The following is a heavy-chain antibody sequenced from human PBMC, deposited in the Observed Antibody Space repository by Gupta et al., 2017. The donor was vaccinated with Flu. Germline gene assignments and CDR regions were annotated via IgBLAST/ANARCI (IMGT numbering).Heavy chain of an antibody. CDR1: GYTFSSYY. J-gene: IGHJ4*02. Sequence: QVRLVQSGPEVKKPGASVKLSCVASGYTFSSYYMHWLRQAPGQGPEWMGMINPSGDSTSYPQKFQGRVTMTRDTSTSTVFMELRGLTAEDTAIYYCSRPRYDDYETPFDHWGQGTLVTVSS. D-gene: IGHD4-17*01. CDR3: SRPRYDDYETPFDH. V-gene: IGHV1-46*01. CDR2: INPSGDST.